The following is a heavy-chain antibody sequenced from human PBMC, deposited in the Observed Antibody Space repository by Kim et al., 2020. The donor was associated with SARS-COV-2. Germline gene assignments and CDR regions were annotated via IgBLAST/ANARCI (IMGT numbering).Heavy chain of an antibody. V-gene: IGHV3-48*03. D-gene: IGHD1-1*01. CDR2: IRGSGTTI. Sequence: GGSLRLSCVASGFTFTNYEMNWVRQAPGKGLEWVSYIRGSGTTIYYADSVKGRFTTSRDNARTTLYLEMNSLRVEDTAVYYCARDRIHLVQLWDAFDIWGPVTMGTVSS. CDR1: GFTFTNYE. CDR3: ARDRIHLVQLWDAFDI. J-gene: IGHJ3*02.